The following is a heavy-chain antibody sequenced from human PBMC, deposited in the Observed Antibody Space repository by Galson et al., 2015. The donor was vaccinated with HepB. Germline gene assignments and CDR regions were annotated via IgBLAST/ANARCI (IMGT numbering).Heavy chain of an antibody. V-gene: IGHV3-23*01. Sequence: SLRLSCAASGLTFSSYAMSWVRQAPGKGLEWVSAISGSGGSTYYADSVKGRFTISRDNSKNTLYLQMNSLRAEDTAVYYCARDPLGIGNYYYGMDVWGQGTTVTVSS. CDR2: ISGSGGST. J-gene: IGHJ6*02. D-gene: IGHD7-27*01. CDR3: ARDPLGIGNYYYGMDV. CDR1: GLTFSSYA.